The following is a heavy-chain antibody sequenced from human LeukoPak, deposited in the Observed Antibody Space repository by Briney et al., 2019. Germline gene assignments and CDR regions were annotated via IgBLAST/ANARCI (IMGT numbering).Heavy chain of an antibody. V-gene: IGHV1-18*01. CDR2: VSTYNSER. D-gene: IGHD1-20*01. J-gene: IGHJ5*02. CDR3: VIDNWNEFDP. Sequence: ASVTVSCKASGYRFSSNGISWVRLAPGQGLEWVGWVSTYNSERNYAPRFQGRVTMTADTSTSTAYMELRSLRADDTAVYYCVIDNWNEFDPWGQGTLVTVSS. CDR1: GYRFSSNG.